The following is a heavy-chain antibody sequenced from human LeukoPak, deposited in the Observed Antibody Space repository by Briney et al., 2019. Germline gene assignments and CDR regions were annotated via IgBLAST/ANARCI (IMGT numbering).Heavy chain of an antibody. CDR1: GYSFTSYW. CDR3: ARGERHYYDSSGFGYYFDY. J-gene: IGHJ4*02. Sequence: GESLKISCKGSGYSFTSYWIGWVRQMPGKGLEWMGIIYPSDSDTRYSPSFQGQVTISADKSISIAYLQWSSLKASETAMYYCARGERHYYDSSGFGYYFDYWGQGTLVIVSS. CDR2: IYPSDSDT. V-gene: IGHV5-51*01. D-gene: IGHD3-22*01.